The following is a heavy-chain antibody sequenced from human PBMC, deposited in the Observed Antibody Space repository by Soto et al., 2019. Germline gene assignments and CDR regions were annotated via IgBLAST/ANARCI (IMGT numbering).Heavy chain of an antibody. D-gene: IGHD6-13*01. J-gene: IGHJ4*02. CDR3: ARHGPIAAAGTVFDY. Sequence: QVQLQESGPELVKPSETLSLTCTVSGGSISSYYWSWIRQPPGKGLEWIGYIYYIGSTNYNPSLKSRVTISVDTSKNQFSLKLSSVTAADTAVYYCARHGPIAAAGTVFDYWGQGTLVTVSS. CDR1: GGSISSYY. V-gene: IGHV4-59*08. CDR2: IYYIGST.